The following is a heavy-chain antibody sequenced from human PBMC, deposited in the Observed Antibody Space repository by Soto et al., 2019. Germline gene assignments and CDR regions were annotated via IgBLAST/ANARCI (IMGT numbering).Heavy chain of an antibody. CDR3: ARFPVVPAAMAGYYYGMAV. CDR1: GYTYTGNY. V-gene: IGHV1-2*04. Sequence: ASLKVSFKDSGYTYTGNYLHWLRQAPGPGLERMGWINPHSGGTNYAQKYQGWVTMTRDTSISTAYMELSRLRSDDTAVYYCARFPVVPAAMAGYYYGMAVWGQGTTGNGS. J-gene: IGHJ6*01. CDR2: INPHSGGT. D-gene: IGHD2-2*01.